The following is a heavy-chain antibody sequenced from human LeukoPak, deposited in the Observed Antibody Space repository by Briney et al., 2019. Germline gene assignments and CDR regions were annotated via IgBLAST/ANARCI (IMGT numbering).Heavy chain of an antibody. D-gene: IGHD6-13*01. Sequence: GGSLRLSCAASGFTFSSYWMSWVRQAPGKGLEWVANIKQDGSEKYYVDSVKGRFTISRDNAKNSLYLQMNSLRPEDTALYYCAKDIGSSWTQNYFDYWGQGTLVTVSS. CDR3: AKDIGSSWTQNYFDY. CDR1: GFTFSSYW. V-gene: IGHV3-7*03. CDR2: IKQDGSEK. J-gene: IGHJ4*02.